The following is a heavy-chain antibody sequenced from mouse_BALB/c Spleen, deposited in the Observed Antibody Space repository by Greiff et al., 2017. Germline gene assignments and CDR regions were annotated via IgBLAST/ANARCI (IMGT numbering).Heavy chain of an antibody. Sequence: VKLMESGPELVKPGASVKMSCKASGYTFTDYVISWVKQRTGQGLEWIGEIYPGSGSTYYNEKFKGKATLTADKSSNTAYMQLSSLTSEDSAVYFCVTTVVDYAMDYWGQGTSVTVSS. CDR3: VTTVVDYAMDY. J-gene: IGHJ4*01. CDR1: GYTFTDYV. D-gene: IGHD1-1*01. V-gene: IGHV1-77*01. CDR2: IYPGSGST.